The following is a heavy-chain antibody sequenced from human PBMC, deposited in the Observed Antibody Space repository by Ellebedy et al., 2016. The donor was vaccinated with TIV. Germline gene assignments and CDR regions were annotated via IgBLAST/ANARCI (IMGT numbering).Heavy chain of an antibody. J-gene: IGHJ1*01. V-gene: IGHV3-23*01. CDR2: ISGRGEST. CDR1: GFIFSDYA. CDR3: ARGLYSYGFAEYLQH. D-gene: IGHD5-18*01. Sequence: GESLKISCATSGFIFSDYAISWVRQPPGKGLEWVSTISGRGESTFAADSVKGRFTISRDNSKNTLYLQMNSLRAEDTAVYYCARGLYSYGFAEYLQHWGQGTLVTVSS.